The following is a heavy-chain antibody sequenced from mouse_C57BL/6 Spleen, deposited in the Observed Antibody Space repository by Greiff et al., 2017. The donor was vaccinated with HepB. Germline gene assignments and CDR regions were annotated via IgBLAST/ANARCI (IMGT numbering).Heavy chain of an antibody. CDR1: GYTFTSYW. Sequence: VQLQQSGAELVMPGASVKLSCKASGYTFTSYWMHWVKQRPGQGLEWIGEIDPSDSYTNYNQKFKGKSTLTVDKSSRTAYMQLSSLTSEDSAVYYCARGGDYSGSSYWGQGTTLTVSS. D-gene: IGHD1-1*01. J-gene: IGHJ2*01. V-gene: IGHV1-69*01. CDR3: ARGGDYSGSSY. CDR2: IDPSDSYT.